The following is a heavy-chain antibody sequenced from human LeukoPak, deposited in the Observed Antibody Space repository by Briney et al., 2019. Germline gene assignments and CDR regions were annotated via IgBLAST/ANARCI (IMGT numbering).Heavy chain of an antibody. J-gene: IGHJ4*02. V-gene: IGHV4-61*02. Sequence: PSETLSLTCTVSGGSISSGSYYWSWIRQPAGKGLEWIGRIYTSGSTNYNPSLKSRVTISVDTSKNQFSLKLSSVTAADTAVYYCARRGVYDSSGYYNDWGQGTLATVSS. D-gene: IGHD3-22*01. CDR1: GGSISSGSYY. CDR3: ARRGVYDSSGYYND. CDR2: IYTSGST.